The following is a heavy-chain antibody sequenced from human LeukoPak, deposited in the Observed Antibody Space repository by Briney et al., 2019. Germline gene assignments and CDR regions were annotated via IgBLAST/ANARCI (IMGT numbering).Heavy chain of an antibody. J-gene: IGHJ4*02. Sequence: ASVKVSCKASGYTFTSYDINWVRQATGQGLEWMGWMNPNSGNTGYAQKFQGRVTITRNTSISTAYMELSSLRSEDTAVYYCAKVPKWGLYYFDYWGQGTLVTVSS. CDR1: GYTFTSYD. CDR2: MNPNSGNT. D-gene: IGHD2-21*02. V-gene: IGHV1-8*01. CDR3: AKVPKWGLYYFDY.